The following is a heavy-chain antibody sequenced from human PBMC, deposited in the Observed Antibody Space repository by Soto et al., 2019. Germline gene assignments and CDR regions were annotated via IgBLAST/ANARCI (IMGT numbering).Heavy chain of an antibody. J-gene: IGHJ4*02. V-gene: IGHV3-23*01. CDR2: ISGSGGST. Sequence: GGSLRLSCAASGFTFSSYAMSWVRQAPGKGLEWVSAISGSGGSTYYADSVKGRFTISRDNSKNTLYLQMNSLRAEDTAVYYCAKENHFDGSGSYRLYKDYWGQGTLVTVSS. CDR1: GFTFSSYA. D-gene: IGHD3-10*01. CDR3: AKENHFDGSGSYRLYKDY.